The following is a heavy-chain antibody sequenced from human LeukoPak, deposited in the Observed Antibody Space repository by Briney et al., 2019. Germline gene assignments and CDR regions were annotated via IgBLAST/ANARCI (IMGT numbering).Heavy chain of an antibody. CDR3: ATIHIAVASAFILDAFGI. Sequence: GGSLRLSCTGSGFTFSSHWMSWVRQAPGRGLEWVANIKEDGSETYYLDSVKGRFTISRDNAKNSLYLQMNRLRAEDTAVYYCATIHIAVASAFILDAFGIWGQGTTVTVSS. J-gene: IGHJ3*02. CDR1: GFTFSSHW. V-gene: IGHV3-7*01. D-gene: IGHD2-2*01. CDR2: IKEDGSET.